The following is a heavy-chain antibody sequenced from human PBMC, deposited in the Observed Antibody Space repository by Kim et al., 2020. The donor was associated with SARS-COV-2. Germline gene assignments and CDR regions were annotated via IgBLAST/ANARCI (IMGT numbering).Heavy chain of an antibody. J-gene: IGHJ6*02. Sequence: KGRFTISRDNAKNSLYLQMNSLRAEDTAVYYCARWEGIWFGESPVYGMDVWGQGTTVTVSS. V-gene: IGHV3-11*06. D-gene: IGHD3-10*01. CDR3: ARWEGIWFGESPVYGMDV.